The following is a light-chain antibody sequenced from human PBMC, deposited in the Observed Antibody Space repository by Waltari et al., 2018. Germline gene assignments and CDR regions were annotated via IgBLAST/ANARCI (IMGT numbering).Light chain of an antibody. CDR1: SSNIGSNY. V-gene: IGLV1-47*01. Sequence: SVLTQPPSASGTPGQRVTISCSGSSSNIGSNYVYWYQQHPGPAPQPLIYRNNQRPSGVPDRFSGSKSGTSASLAISGLRSEDEADYYCAAWDDSLSGVLFGGGTKLTV. J-gene: IGLJ2*01. CDR3: AAWDDSLSGVL. CDR2: RNN.